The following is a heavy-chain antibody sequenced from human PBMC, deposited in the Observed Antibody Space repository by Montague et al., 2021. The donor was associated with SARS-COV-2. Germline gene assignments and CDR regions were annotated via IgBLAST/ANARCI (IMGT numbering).Heavy chain of an antibody. D-gene: IGHD1-7*01. CDR1: GGSISSSNYY. CDR3: AKPLANGNYYY. V-gene: IGHV4-39*01. CDR2: ISYRGDP. Sequence: SETLSLTCTVSGGSISSSNYYWGWVRQPPGKGLEWIGSISYRGDPYYNPSLKSRLTISVDTSQNQFSLKLSSVTAADTAVYYCAKPLANGNYYYWGQGTLVTVSS. J-gene: IGHJ4*02.